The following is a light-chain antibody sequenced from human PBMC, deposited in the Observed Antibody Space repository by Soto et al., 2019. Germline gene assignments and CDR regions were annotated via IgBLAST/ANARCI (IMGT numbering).Light chain of an antibody. CDR2: DAS. V-gene: IGKV3-15*01. CDR3: QQHDNLLWM. Sequence: IVLTQTPGNLFLSPEERATLSCRASQSVSSGYLAWYQQKRGQAPRLLIYDASTRATGIPARFRGSGSVTELTLSFSALPSEDVAVYYIQQHDNLLWMFAEGTKVDIK. J-gene: IGKJ1*01. CDR1: QSVSSGY.